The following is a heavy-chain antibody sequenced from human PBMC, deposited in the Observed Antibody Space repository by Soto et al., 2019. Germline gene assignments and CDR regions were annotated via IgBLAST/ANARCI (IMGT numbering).Heavy chain of an antibody. D-gene: IGHD5-18*01. CDR2: ISYHGSNK. Sequence: PGGSLRLSCAASGFTFSSYGMHWVRRAPGKGLEWVAVISYHGSNKDYADSVKGRFTISRDNSKNTLYLQMNSLRGEDTAVYYCAKDRQLGSSLYYFDYWGQGTLVTVSS. CDR3: AKDRQLGSSLYYFDY. CDR1: GFTFSSYG. J-gene: IGHJ4*02. V-gene: IGHV3-30*18.